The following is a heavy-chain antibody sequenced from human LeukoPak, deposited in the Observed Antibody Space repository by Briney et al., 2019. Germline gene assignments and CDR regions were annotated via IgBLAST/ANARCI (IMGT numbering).Heavy chain of an antibody. V-gene: IGHV3-53*01. J-gene: IGHJ4*02. CDR1: GFTVSSNY. CDR3: AKSQVGRQFDY. CDR2: IYSGGST. Sequence: PGGSLRLSCAASGFTVSSNYMSWVRQAPGKGLEWVSVIYSGGSTYYADSVKGRFTISRDNSKNTLYLQMNSLRAEDTAVYYCAKSQVGRQFDYWGQGTLVTVSS.